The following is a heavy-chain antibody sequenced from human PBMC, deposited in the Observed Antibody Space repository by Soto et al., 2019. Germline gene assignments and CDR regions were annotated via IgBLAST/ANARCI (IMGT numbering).Heavy chain of an antibody. CDR2: ISGSGGDT. J-gene: IGHJ4*02. CDR1: GFIFSNYA. V-gene: IGHV3-23*01. D-gene: IGHD2-2*01. Sequence: ELQLLDSGGGLVQPGGSRRLSCAALGFIFSNYAMSWVRQAPGKGLEWVSAISGSGGDTFYVGSVKGRFTISRDNSKNTLSLQMNSLRAEDTATYYCAKDAGRGGGSAFDCWGQGTLVTVSS. CDR3: AKDAGRGGGSAFDC.